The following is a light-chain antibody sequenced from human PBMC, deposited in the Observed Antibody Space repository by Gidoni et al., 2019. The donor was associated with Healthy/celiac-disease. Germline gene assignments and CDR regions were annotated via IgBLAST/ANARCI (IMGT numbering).Light chain of an antibody. V-gene: IGKV3-20*01. J-gene: IGKJ3*01. CDR1: PSVSSSY. Sequence: IVLPQSPGTLSLSLGERATLSCSASPSVSSSYLAWYPQKPGQAPRLLIYCASSRATGIPDRFSGSGSGTDFTLTISRLEPEDVAVYYCQQYGSSLFTFGPGTKVDIK. CDR2: CAS. CDR3: QQYGSSLFT.